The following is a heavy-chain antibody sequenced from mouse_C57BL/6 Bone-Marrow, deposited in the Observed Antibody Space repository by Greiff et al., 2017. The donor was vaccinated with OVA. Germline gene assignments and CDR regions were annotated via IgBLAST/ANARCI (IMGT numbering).Heavy chain of an antibody. D-gene: IGHD2-4*01. J-gene: IGHJ4*01. CDR1: GFTFSNYW. Sequence: EVMLVESGGGLVQPGGSMKLSCVASGFTFSNYWMNWVRQSPEKGLEWVAQIRLKSDNYATHYAESVKGRFTISRDDSKSSVYLQMNNLRAEDTGIYYCTGSYYDYDDYAMDYWGQGTSVTVSS. CDR2: IRLKSDNYAT. CDR3: TGSYYDYDDYAMDY. V-gene: IGHV6-3*01.